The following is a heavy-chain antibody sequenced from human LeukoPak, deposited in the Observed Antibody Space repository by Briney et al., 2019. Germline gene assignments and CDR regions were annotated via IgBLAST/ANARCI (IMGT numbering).Heavy chain of an antibody. CDR3: ARMDYYDSSGYPPVDI. Sequence: GGSLRLSCAASGFTFSDYYMSWIRQAPGKGLEWVSYISSSGSTIYYADSVRGRFTISRDNAKNSLYLQMNSLRAEDTAVYYYARMDYYDSSGYPPVDIWGQGTMVTVFS. D-gene: IGHD3-22*01. CDR1: GFTFSDYY. CDR2: ISSSGSTI. V-gene: IGHV3-11*04. J-gene: IGHJ3*02.